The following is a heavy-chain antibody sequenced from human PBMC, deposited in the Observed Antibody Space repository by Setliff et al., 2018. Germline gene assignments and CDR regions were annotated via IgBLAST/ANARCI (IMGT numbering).Heavy chain of an antibody. Sequence: GESLRLSCAASGFTFSSYGMNWVRQAPGKGLEWLSYISSSSTTIYYADSVKGRFTVSRDNAKNSLYLQMNSLRADDAAVYYCARSSAPIKRDYMDVWGKGTTGTVSS. CDR3: ARSSAPIKRDYMDV. D-gene: IGHD2-2*02. J-gene: IGHJ6*03. CDR2: ISSSSTTI. V-gene: IGHV3-48*01. CDR1: GFTFSSYG.